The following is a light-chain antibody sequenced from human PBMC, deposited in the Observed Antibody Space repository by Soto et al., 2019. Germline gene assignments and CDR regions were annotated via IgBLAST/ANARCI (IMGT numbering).Light chain of an antibody. CDR3: SSYTSSNTLVV. J-gene: IGLJ2*01. CDR1: SSDVGGYNY. Sequence: QSALTQPASVSGSPGQSITISCTGTSSDVGGYNYVSWYQHHPGKAPKLMIYDVSNRPSGVSNRFSGSKPGNTASLTISGLQAEDEADYYCSSYTSSNTLVVFGGGTKLTVL. CDR2: DVS. V-gene: IGLV2-14*03.